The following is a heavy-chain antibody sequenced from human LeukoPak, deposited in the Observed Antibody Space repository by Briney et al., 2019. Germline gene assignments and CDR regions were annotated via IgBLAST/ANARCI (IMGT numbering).Heavy chain of an antibody. J-gene: IGHJ5*02. CDR3: AREGGTEYSSSWDNWFDP. D-gene: IGHD6-13*01. Sequence: TSETLSLTCTVSGYSISSGYYWGWIRQPPGKGLEWIGYIYYSGSTNYNPSLKSRVTISVDTSKNQFSLKLSSVTAADTAVYYCAREGGTEYSSSWDNWFDPWGQGTLVTVSS. V-gene: IGHV4-61*01. CDR1: GYSISSGYY. CDR2: IYYSGST.